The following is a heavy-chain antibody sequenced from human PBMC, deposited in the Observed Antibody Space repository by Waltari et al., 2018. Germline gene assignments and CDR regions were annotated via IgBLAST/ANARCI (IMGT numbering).Heavy chain of an antibody. J-gene: IGHJ4*02. CDR2: ISSSGSTI. CDR3: ARAEAVAGPFDY. CDR1: GFTFRSYE. Sequence: EVQLVESGGGLVQPGGSLRLSCAASGFTFRSYELNWVRQAPGKGLEWVSYISSSGSTIYYADSVKGRFTISRDNAKNSLYLQMNSLRAEDTAVYYCARAEAVAGPFDYWGQGTLVTVSS. D-gene: IGHD6-19*01. V-gene: IGHV3-48*03.